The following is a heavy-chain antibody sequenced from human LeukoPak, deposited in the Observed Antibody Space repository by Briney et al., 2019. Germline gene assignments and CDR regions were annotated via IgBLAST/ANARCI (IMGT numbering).Heavy chain of an antibody. D-gene: IGHD4-17*01. CDR3: AKALGKLRSYYYGMDV. CDR2: ISYDGSNK. V-gene: IGHV3-30*18. J-gene: IGHJ6*02. CDR1: GFTFSSYG. Sequence: PGRSLRLSCAASGFTFSSYGMHLVRQAPGKGLEWVAVISYDGSNKYYADSVKGRFTISRDNSKNTLYLQMNSLRAEDTAVYYCAKALGKLRSYYYGMDVWGQGTTVTVSS.